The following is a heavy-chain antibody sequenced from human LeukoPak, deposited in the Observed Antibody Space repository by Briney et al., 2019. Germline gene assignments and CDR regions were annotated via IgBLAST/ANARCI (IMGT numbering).Heavy chain of an antibody. CDR2: ISSSSSYI. CDR1: GFTFSSYS. D-gene: IGHD5-18*01. CDR3: ARVSVDTAMVFTYYFDY. V-gene: IGHV3-21*01. J-gene: IGHJ4*02. Sequence: GGSLRLSCAASGFTFSSYSMNWVRQAPGKGLEWVSSISSSSSYIYYADSVKGRFTISRDNAKNSLYLQMNSLRAEDTAVYYCARVSVDTAMVFTYYFDYWGQGTLVTVSS.